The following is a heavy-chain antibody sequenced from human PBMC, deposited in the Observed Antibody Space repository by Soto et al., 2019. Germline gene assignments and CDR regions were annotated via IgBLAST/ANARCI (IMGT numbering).Heavy chain of an antibody. J-gene: IGHJ4*02. V-gene: IGHV3-23*01. D-gene: IGHD1-26*01. Sequence: PGGSLRLSFAASGFTFSDYAMSWVRQAPGKGPECVSTILGSGANTYYPDSVKGRFTLSRDNSRNTLDLQLNSLRAEDTAVYYCVRYIVGAYYFDDWGQGT. CDR3: VRYIVGAYYFDD. CDR2: ILGSGANT. CDR1: GFTFSDYA.